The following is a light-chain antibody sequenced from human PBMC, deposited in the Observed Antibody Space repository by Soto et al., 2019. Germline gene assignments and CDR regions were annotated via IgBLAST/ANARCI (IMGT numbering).Light chain of an antibody. Sequence: QSALTQPASVSGSPGQSITISCTGNSSDIGSYDLVSWYQQHPGTAPKLIIYEVTKRPSGVSTRFSGSKSGNTASLTISGLQAVDEADYYCCSFADFTYVFGTGTKVTVL. CDR3: CSFADFTYV. CDR1: SSDIGSYDL. CDR2: EVT. V-gene: IGLV2-23*02. J-gene: IGLJ1*01.